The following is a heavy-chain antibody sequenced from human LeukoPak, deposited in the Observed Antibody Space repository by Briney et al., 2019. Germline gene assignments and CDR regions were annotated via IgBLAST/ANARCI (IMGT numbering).Heavy chain of an antibody. CDR2: IYYRGST. Sequence: PSETLSLTCTVSGGSISSVYWSWIRQPPGKGLESMGYIYYRGSTNYNPSLKSRVTISVDTSKNQFSLKLSSVTAADTAVYYCARLSGYSSGHYYSDYWGQGTLVTVSS. CDR1: GGSISSVY. V-gene: IGHV4-59*01. CDR3: ARLSGYSSGHYYSDY. D-gene: IGHD3-22*01. J-gene: IGHJ4*02.